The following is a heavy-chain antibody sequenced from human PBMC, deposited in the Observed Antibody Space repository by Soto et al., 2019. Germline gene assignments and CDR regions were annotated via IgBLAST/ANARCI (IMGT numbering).Heavy chain of an antibody. CDR3: ARAPSDQKYFDN. V-gene: IGHV1-24*01. Sequence: VASVKVSCKVSGYTLTELSMHWVRQAPGKGLEWMGGFDPEDGETIYAQKFQGRVTMTEDTSTDTAYMELSSLRSEDTAVYYCARAPSDQKYFDNWGQGPLVTVPS. CDR2: FDPEDGET. D-gene: IGHD6-6*01. J-gene: IGHJ4*02. CDR1: GYTLTELS.